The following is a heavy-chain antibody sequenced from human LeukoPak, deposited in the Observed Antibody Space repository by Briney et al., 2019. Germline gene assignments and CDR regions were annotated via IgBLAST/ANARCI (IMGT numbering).Heavy chain of an antibody. V-gene: IGHV4-4*08. D-gene: IGHD6-19*01. J-gene: IGHJ3*02. CDR3: ARRSKAVAGLAFDI. Sequence: SETLSLTCSVSGGSVSSYYWSWIRQSPGKGLEWIGYIHNSGRTNYNPSLKSRVTGFVDTSKNQVSLRLSSVTAADTAVYYCARRSKAVAGLAFDIWGQGTMVTVSS. CDR1: GGSVSSYY. CDR2: IHNSGRT.